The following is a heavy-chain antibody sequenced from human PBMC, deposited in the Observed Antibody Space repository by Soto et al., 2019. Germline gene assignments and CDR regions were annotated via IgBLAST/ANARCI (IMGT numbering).Heavy chain of an antibody. V-gene: IGHV3-21*01. CDR3: ARVEVGYDFWSGYYSPFDY. Sequence: GGSLRLSCAASGFTFSSYSMNWVRQAPGKGLEWVSSISSSSSYIYYADSVKGRFTISRDNAKNSLYLQMNSLRAEDTAVYYCARVEVGYDFWSGYYSPFDYWGQGTLVTVS. CDR2: ISSSSSYI. J-gene: IGHJ4*02. D-gene: IGHD3-3*01. CDR1: GFTFSSYS.